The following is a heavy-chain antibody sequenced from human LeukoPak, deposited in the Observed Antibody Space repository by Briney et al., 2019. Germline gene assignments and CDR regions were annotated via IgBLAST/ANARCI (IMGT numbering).Heavy chain of an antibody. CDR1: GFTFDDYG. CDR2: INWNGGST. V-gene: IGHV3-20*04. D-gene: IGHD3-3*01. Sequence: PGGSLRLSCAASGFTFDDYGMSWVRQAPGKGLEWVSGINWNGGSTGYADSVKGRFTISRDNAKNSLYPQMNSLRAEDTALYYCATESVTIFGVGTYFDYWGQGTLVTVSS. J-gene: IGHJ4*02. CDR3: ATESVTIFGVGTYFDY.